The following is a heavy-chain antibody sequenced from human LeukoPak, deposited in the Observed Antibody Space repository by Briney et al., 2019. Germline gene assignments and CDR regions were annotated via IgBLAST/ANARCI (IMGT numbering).Heavy chain of an antibody. J-gene: IGHJ4*02. CDR3: SRGGNWAFDY. CDR2: IKEDGSEK. Sequence: AGSLRLSCAASGFTFSSYWMSWVRQAPGKGLEWVASIKEDGSEKYSVDSVKGRFTISRDNAKNSLYLQMNSLRAEDTAIYYCSRGGNWAFDYWGQGTLATVS. D-gene: IGHD7-27*01. CDR1: GFTFSSYW. V-gene: IGHV3-7*05.